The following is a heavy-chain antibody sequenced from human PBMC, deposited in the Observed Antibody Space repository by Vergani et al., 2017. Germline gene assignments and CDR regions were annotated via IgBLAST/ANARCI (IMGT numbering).Heavy chain of an antibody. CDR3: AHRRLFGSSLYTKKPYNWFDP. V-gene: IGHV2-5*01. CDR1: GFSLSTSGVG. J-gene: IGHJ5*02. D-gene: IGHD6-13*01. CDR2: TYWNDDK. Sequence: QITLKESGPTLVKPTQTLTLTCTFSGFSLSTSGVGVGWIRQPPGKALEWLALTYWNDDKRYSPSLKSRLTITKDTSENQVVLTMTNMDPVDTATYYCAHRRLFGSSLYTKKPYNWFDPWGEGTLVAVSS.